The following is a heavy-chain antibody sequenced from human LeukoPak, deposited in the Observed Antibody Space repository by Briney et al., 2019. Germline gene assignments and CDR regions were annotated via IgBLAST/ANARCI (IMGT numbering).Heavy chain of an antibody. CDR2: ISAYNGNT. CDR3: ATLYCSGGSCYDFDAFDI. Sequence: ASVKVSCKASGYTFTSLDISWVRQAPGQGLEWMGWISAYNGNTNYAQKLQGRVTMTTDTSTSTAYMELRSLRSDDTAVYYCATLYCSGGSCYDFDAFDIWGQGTMVTVSS. CDR1: GYTFTSLD. D-gene: IGHD2-15*01. J-gene: IGHJ3*02. V-gene: IGHV1-18*01.